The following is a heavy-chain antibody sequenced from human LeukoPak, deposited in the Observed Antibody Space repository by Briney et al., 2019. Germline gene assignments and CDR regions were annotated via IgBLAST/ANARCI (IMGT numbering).Heavy chain of an antibody. D-gene: IGHD1-1*01. CDR2: VGNVSPYI. J-gene: IGHJ3*02. CDR3: AREDYLQHRNDALDI. CDR1: GFNLSRYA. V-gene: IGHV3-21*01. Sequence: GGSLRLSCAASGFNLSRYAMNWVRQAPGKGLEWVASVGNVSPYIYYADSVKGRFTFSRDNAKNSLYLQMNNLRDEDTAVYYCAREDYLQHRNDALDIWGQGTMVTVSS.